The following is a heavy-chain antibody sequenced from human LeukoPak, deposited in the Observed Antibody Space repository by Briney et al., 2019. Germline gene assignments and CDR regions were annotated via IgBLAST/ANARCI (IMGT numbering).Heavy chain of an antibody. D-gene: IGHD1-7*01. V-gene: IGHV3-15*01. CDR3: TTGPTGHWNYGLNYYYYYMDV. Sequence: GGSLRLSCAASGFTFSNAWMSWVRQAPGKGLEWVGRIKSKTDGGTTDYAAPVKGRFTISRDDSKNTLYLQMNSLKTEDTAVYYCTTGPTGHWNYGLNYYYYYMDVWGKGTTVTVSS. J-gene: IGHJ6*03. CDR1: GFTFSNAW. CDR2: IKSKTDGGTT.